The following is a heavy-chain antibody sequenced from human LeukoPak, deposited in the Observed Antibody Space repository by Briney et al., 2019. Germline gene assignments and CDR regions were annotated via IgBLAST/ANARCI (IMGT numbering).Heavy chain of an antibody. J-gene: IGHJ3*02. CDR2: KKQAGSEK. Sequence: PGGSLRFSCAASGFTFSSYWMSWVRQAPGKGLKRVANKKQAGSEKYYVDSVKGRFTISRDNAKNSLYLQMNSLRAEDTAVYYCAKDPGNLRAPNDAFDIWGQGTMVTVSS. CDR1: GFTFSSYW. D-gene: IGHD4-23*01. V-gene: IGHV3-7*01. CDR3: AKDPGNLRAPNDAFDI.